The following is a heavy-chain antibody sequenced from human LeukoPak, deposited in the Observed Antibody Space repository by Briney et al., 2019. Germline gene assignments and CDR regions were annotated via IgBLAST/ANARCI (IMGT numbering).Heavy chain of an antibody. V-gene: IGHV3-74*01. Sequence: PGGSLRLSCAASGFTFSSYWMHWVRQAPGKGLVWVSRINSDGSSTSYADSVKGRFTISRDNAQNTLYLQINRLRAEDTAVYYRAKGGGDDSSGYKKNWFDPWGQGTLVTVSS. J-gene: IGHJ5*02. CDR2: INSDGSST. CDR3: AKGGGDDSSGYKKNWFDP. D-gene: IGHD3-22*01. CDR1: GFTFSSYW.